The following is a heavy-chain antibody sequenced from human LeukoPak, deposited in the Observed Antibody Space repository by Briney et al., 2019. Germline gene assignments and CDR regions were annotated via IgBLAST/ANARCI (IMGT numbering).Heavy chain of an antibody. D-gene: IGHD3-9*01. J-gene: IGHJ5*02. CDR3: ARHFTYYDILTGSWRWFDP. CDR2: IYYSGST. Sequence: PSETLSLTCTVSGGSISSSSYYWGWIRQPPGKGLEWIGSIYYSGSTYYNPSLKSRVTISVDTSKNQFSLKLSSVTAADTAVYYCARHFTYYDILTGSWRWFDPWGQGTLVTVSS. CDR1: GGSISSSSYY. V-gene: IGHV4-39*01.